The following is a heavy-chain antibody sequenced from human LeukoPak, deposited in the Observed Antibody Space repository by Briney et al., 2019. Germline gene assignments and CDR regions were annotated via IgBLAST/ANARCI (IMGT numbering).Heavy chain of an antibody. CDR2: MHYSGST. CDR1: GGSISSYY. Sequence: PSETLSLTCTVSGGSISSYYWSWIRQPPGKGLEWIGYMHYSGSTNYNPSLKSRVTISVDTSKNQFSLKLSSVTAADTVVYYCARDYCSSTSCYGDSRYFLHWGQGTLVTVSS. J-gene: IGHJ1*01. V-gene: IGHV4-59*01. D-gene: IGHD2-2*01. CDR3: ARDYCSSTSCYGDSRYFLH.